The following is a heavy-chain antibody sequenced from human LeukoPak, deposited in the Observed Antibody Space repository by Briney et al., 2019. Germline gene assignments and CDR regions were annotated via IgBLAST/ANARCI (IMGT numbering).Heavy chain of an antibody. CDR3: ARSGSYGTDY. V-gene: IGHV4-61*02. Sequence: SETLSLTCTASGGSISSGSYYWSWIRQPAGKGLEWIGRIYTSGSTNYNPSLKSRVTISVDTSKNQFSLKLSSVTAADTAVYYCARSGSYGTDYWGQGTLVTVSS. CDR2: IYTSGST. D-gene: IGHD1-26*01. CDR1: GGSISSGSYY. J-gene: IGHJ4*02.